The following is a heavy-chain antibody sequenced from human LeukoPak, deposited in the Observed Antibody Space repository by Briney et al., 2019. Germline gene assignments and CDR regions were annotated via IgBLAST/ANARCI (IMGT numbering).Heavy chain of an antibody. CDR2: ISTYNGNT. CDR3: AVTIPKEVHCGGDCYSSWFDP. J-gene: IGHJ5*02. CDR1: GYTFTSYG. Sequence: ASVKVSCKASGYTFTSYGISWVRQAPGQGLEWMGWISTYNGNTDYAQKLQGRVTMTTDTSTSTAYMELRSLRSDDTAVYYCAVTIPKEVHCGGDCYSSWFDPWGQGTLVTVSS. V-gene: IGHV1-18*01. D-gene: IGHD2-21*02.